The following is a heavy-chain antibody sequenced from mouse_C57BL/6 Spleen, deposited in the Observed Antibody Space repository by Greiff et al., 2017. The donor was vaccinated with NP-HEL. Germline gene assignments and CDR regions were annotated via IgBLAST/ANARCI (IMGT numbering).Heavy chain of an antibody. V-gene: IGHV2-9-1*01. CDR2: IWTGGGT. CDR1: GFSLTSYA. D-gene: IGHD1-1*01. CDR3: ARVNYYGRSYAMDD. Sequence: VKLLESGPGLVAPSQSLSITCTVSGFSLTSYAISWVRQPPGKGLEWLGVIWTGGGTNYNSALKSRLSISKDNSKSQVFLKMNSLQTDDTARYYCARVNYYGRSYAMDDWGQGTSVTVSS. J-gene: IGHJ4*01.